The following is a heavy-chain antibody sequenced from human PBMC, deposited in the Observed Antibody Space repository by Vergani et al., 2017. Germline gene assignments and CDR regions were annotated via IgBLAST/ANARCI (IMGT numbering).Heavy chain of an antibody. D-gene: IGHD3-22*01. V-gene: IGHV1-69*12. Sequence: QVQLVQSGAEVKKPGSSVKVSCKASGGTFSSYAISWVRQAPGQGLEWMGGSIPIFGTANYAQKFRGRVTFTADESTSPAYMELSSLRSEDTAVYYCAREYPPDGYDSSGYDPHFQFDYWGQGTLVTVSS. J-gene: IGHJ4*02. CDR2: SIPIFGTA. CDR1: GGTFSSYA. CDR3: AREYPPDGYDSSGYDPHFQFDY.